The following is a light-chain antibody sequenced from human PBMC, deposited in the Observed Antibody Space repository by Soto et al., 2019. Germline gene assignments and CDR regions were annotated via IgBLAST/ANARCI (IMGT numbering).Light chain of an antibody. CDR2: SNN. CDR1: GSNIGAGYE. V-gene: IGLV1-40*01. CDR3: QLYDINVRGWV. Sequence: QSVLTQPPSVSGAPGQRVSISCTGSGSNIGAGYEVHWYQQLPGTAPKLLITSNNNRPSGVPDRFSGSASDTSASLAITGLQAEDEADYYCQLYDINVRGWVFGGGTKLTVL. J-gene: IGLJ3*02.